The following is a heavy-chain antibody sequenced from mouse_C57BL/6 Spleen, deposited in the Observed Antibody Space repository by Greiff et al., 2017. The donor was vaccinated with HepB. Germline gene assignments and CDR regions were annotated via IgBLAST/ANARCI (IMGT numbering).Heavy chain of an antibody. Sequence: QVQLKQSGAELARPGASVKLSCKASGYTFTSYGISWVKQRTGQGLVWIGEIYPRSGNTYYNEKFKGKATLTADKSSSTAYMELRSLTSEDSAVYFCARKDGSSYLSYWYFDVWGTGTTVTVSS. D-gene: IGHD1-1*01. J-gene: IGHJ1*03. CDR1: GYTFTSYG. CDR2: IYPRSGNT. CDR3: ARKDGSSYLSYWYFDV. V-gene: IGHV1-81*01.